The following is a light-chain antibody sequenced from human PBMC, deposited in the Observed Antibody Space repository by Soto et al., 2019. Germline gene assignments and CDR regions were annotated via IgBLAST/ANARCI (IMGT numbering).Light chain of an antibody. J-gene: IGKJ2*01. Sequence: DIQMTQSPSSLSASVGDRVTITCQAIQNIRKYLTWYQHKLGKAPTLLISDASNLEPGVPSSFSASRSGTDFTFTISGLQPGDRATYFCQQYDEIPYNFGGGTRLES. CDR2: DAS. CDR3: QQYDEIPYN. CDR1: QNIRKY. V-gene: IGKV1-33*01.